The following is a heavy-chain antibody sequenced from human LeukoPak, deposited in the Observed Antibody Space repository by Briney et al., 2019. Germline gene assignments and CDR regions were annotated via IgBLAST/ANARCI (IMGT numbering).Heavy chain of an antibody. J-gene: IGHJ4*02. CDR3: ARVVLGSSDY. CDR2: IHHSGST. CDR1: GYSISIGNY. Sequence: SETLSLTCTVSGYSISIGNYWGWIRQPPGKGLEWIGNIHHSGSTYQNPSLKSRVTLSVDTSKNQFSLKLSSVTAADTAVYYCARVVLGSSDYWGQGTLVTVSS. V-gene: IGHV4-38-2*02. D-gene: IGHD3-10*01.